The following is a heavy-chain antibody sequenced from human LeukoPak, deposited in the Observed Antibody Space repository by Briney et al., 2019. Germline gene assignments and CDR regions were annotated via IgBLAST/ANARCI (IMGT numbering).Heavy chain of an antibody. Sequence: GRSLRLSCAVSEFPFTSLVMHWVRRAPGTGLEGVAVISLAGSNKYYADPVQGRFTITRDNSKNTLYLQMNSLRAEDTAVYYCARTPRLTRVRGPLDYWGQGTLVTVSS. CDR3: ARTPRLTRVRGPLDY. D-gene: IGHD3-3*01. J-gene: IGHJ4*02. CDR2: ISLAGSNK. V-gene: IGHV3-30*04. CDR1: EFPFTSLV.